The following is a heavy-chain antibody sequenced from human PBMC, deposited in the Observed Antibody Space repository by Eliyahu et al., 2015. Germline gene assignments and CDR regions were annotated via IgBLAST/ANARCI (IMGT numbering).Heavy chain of an antibody. CDR3: ARTLNYYGSGTYSLAHYFDS. CDR1: GGSISSVXW. V-gene: IGHV4-4*02. J-gene: IGHJ4*02. Sequence: QVQLEESGPGLVKPSGTLSLTCAVSGGSISSVXWWTWVRQPPGKGLEWIGGIXXSGTSHYNPSLKSRVTISVDESKNQFSLKLTSVTAADTAVYYCARTLNYYGSGTYSLAHYFDSWGQGTLVTVSS. CDR2: IXXSGTS. D-gene: IGHD3-10*01.